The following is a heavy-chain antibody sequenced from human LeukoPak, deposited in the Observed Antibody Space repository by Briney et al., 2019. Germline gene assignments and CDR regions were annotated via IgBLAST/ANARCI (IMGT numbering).Heavy chain of an antibody. D-gene: IGHD4-23*01. J-gene: IGHJ4*02. CDR1: GFNFSDYA. V-gene: IGHV3-30*04. CDR3: ARAGVVTPGVSGFDY. CDR2: ISYDVSIT. Sequence: GGSLRLSCVASGFNFSDYAMHWVRQAPGKGLEWVAIISYDVSITYYADSVKGRFTISRDNAKNSLYLQMNSLRAEDTAVYYCARAGVVTPGVSGFDYWGQGTLVTVSS.